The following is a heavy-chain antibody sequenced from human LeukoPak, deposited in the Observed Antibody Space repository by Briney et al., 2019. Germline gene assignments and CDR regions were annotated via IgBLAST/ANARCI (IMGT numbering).Heavy chain of an antibody. Sequence: GGSLRLFCAASGFTFSSYAMSWVRQAPGKGLEWVSAISGSGGSTYYADSVKGRFTISRDNSKNTLYLQMNSLRAEDTAVYYCAKDPYSGSYFDYWGQGTLVTVSS. CDR3: AKDPYSGSYFDY. V-gene: IGHV3-23*01. J-gene: IGHJ4*02. D-gene: IGHD1-26*01. CDR2: ISGSGGST. CDR1: GFTFSSYA.